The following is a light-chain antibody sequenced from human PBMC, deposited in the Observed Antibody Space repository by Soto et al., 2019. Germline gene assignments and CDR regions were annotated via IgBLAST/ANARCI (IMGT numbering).Light chain of an antibody. Sequence: DIQMTQSPSSVAASVGDRVTITCRASQGVSNWLAWYQQRPGKAPRLLIYGASTLQSGVPSRFSGSGSGTDFTLTISSLQAEDFATYYCQQSNSIPPWTFGQGTKVEIK. CDR1: QGVSNW. J-gene: IGKJ1*01. V-gene: IGKV1-12*01. CDR2: GAS. CDR3: QQSNSIPPWT.